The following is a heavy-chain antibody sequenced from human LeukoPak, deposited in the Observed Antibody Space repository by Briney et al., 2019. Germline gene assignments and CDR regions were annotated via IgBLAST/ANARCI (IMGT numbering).Heavy chain of an antibody. CDR2: IDPDGSDI. J-gene: IGHJ4*02. Sequence: GGSLRLSCAVSGFTVGSKYMSWVRQAPGKGLEWVANIDPDGSDIYYVDSVKGRFTVSRDNAKNSLYLQMNSLRVEDTATYYCIRGSSSYWGQGTLVTV. V-gene: IGHV3-7*04. CDR3: IRGSSSY. CDR1: GFTVGSKY.